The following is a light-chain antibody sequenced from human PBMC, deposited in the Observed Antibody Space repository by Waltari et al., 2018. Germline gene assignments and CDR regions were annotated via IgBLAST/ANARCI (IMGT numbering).Light chain of an antibody. Sequence: IVLTQSPDTLSLSQGERATLSCRASQAIGHNFLVWYQQKPGQAPRLLIHGASRRATGVPDRFSGRGSGTYFALTISRLEVEDFAVYYCEQYDGSVLTFGGGTKLEIK. CDR1: QAIGHNF. CDR3: EQYDGSVLT. V-gene: IGKV3-20*01. J-gene: IGKJ4*01. CDR2: GAS.